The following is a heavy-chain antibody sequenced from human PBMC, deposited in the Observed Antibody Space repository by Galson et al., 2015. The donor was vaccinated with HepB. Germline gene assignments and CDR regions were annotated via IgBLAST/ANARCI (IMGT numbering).Heavy chain of an antibody. CDR2: ISSSGSTI. D-gene: IGHD3-10*01. CDR1: GFTFSDYY. CDR3: ASPRVRYSHAFDI. Sequence: SLRLSCAASGFTFSDYYMSWIRQAPGKGLEWVSYISSSGSTIYYADSVKGRFTISRDNAKNSLYLQMNSLRAEDTAVYYCASPRVRYSHAFDIWGQGTMVTVSS. J-gene: IGHJ3*02. V-gene: IGHV3-11*01.